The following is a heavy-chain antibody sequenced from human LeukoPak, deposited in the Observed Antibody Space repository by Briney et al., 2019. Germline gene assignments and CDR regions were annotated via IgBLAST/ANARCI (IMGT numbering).Heavy chain of an antibody. J-gene: IGHJ3*02. V-gene: IGHV4-39*07. CDR2: IYYSGST. CDR1: GGSISSSSYY. CDR3: ARDPNYYDSSGYLDAFDI. Sequence: SETLSLTCTVSGGSISSSSYYWGWIRQPPGKGLEWIGSIYYSGSTYYNPSLKSRVTISVDTSKNQFSLKLSSVTAADTAVYYCARDPNYYDSSGYLDAFDIWGQGTMVTVSS. D-gene: IGHD3-22*01.